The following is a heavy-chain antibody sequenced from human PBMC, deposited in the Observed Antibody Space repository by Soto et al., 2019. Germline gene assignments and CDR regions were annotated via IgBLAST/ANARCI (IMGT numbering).Heavy chain of an antibody. CDR3: ARDHIVVVPAARGYYYYGMDV. CDR2: ISSSGSTI. D-gene: IGHD2-2*01. CDR1: GFTFSSYE. J-gene: IGHJ6*02. V-gene: IGHV3-48*03. Sequence: GGSLRLSCAASGFTFSSYEVNWVRQAPRKGLEWVSYISSSGSTIYYADSVKGRLTISRDNAKNSLYLQMNSLRAEDTAVYYCARDHIVVVPAARGYYYYGMDVWGQGTTVTVSS.